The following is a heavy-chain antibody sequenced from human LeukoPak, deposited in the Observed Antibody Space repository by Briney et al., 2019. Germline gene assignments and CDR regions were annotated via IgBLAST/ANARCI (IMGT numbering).Heavy chain of an antibody. CDR3: ASSRIAVAGTVDY. CDR2: ISSSGSTV. D-gene: IGHD6-19*01. V-gene: IGHV3-11*01. CDR1: GFTFSDYY. J-gene: IGHJ4*02. Sequence: GGSLRLSCAASGFTFSDYYMSWIRQAPGKGLEWVSYISSSGSTVYYADSVKGRFTISRDNAKNSLYLQMNSLRAEDTVVYYCASSRIAVAGTVDYWGQGTLVTVSS.